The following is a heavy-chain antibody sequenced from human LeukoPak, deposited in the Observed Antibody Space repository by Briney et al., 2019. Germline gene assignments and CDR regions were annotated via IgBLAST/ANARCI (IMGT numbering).Heavy chain of an antibody. CDR1: GGSISSSSYY. Sequence: SETLSLTCTVSGGSISSSSYYWSWIRQPPGKGLEWIGEINHSGSTNYNPSLKSRVTISVDTSKNQFSLKLSSVTAADTAVYYCASSRGQLALRGWWYWGQGTLVTVSS. D-gene: IGHD6-6*01. V-gene: IGHV4-39*07. CDR3: ASSRGQLALRGWWY. J-gene: IGHJ4*02. CDR2: INHSGST.